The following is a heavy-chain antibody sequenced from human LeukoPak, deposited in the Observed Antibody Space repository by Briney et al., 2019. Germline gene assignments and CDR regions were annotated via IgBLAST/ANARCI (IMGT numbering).Heavy chain of an antibody. CDR2: IYPDSGST. CDR1: GYTFTGYY. V-gene: IGHV1-2*02. Sequence: ASVKVSCKASGYTFTGYYMHSVRQAPGHGLEWMGWIYPDSGSTNYAQKFQGRVTMTRDTSTSTVYMELSSLRSEDTAVYYCARDEVAGIYYFDYWGQGTLVTVSS. D-gene: IGHD2-15*01. CDR3: ARDEVAGIYYFDY. J-gene: IGHJ4*02.